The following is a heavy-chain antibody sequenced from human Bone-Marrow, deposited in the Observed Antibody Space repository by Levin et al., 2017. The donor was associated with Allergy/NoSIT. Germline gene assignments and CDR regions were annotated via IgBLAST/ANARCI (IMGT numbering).Heavy chain of an antibody. V-gene: IGHV4-34*01. CDR1: GGSFSGYY. J-gene: IGHJ6*03. D-gene: IGHD3-10*01. CDR3: ARGPSITMVRGVIITKNYYYYMDV. CDR2: INHSGST. Sequence: SETLSLTCAVYGGSFSGYYWSWIRQPPGKGLEWIGEINHSGSTNYNPSLKSRVTISVDTSKNQFSLKLSSVTAADTAVYYCARGPSITMVRGVIITKNYYYYMDVWGKGTTVTVSS.